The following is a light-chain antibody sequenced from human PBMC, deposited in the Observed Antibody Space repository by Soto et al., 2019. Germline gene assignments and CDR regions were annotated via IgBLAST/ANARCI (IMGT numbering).Light chain of an antibody. V-gene: IGLV2-11*01. CDR1: SSDVGNYNF. Sequence: ALTQPRSVSGSPGQSVTISCTGTSSDVGNYNFVSWYQHHPGKAPKLMIYDVDKRPSGVPDRFSGSKSGNTASLTISGLQAEYEADYYCCSYAGSYPFVFGTGTMVTVL. CDR2: DVD. J-gene: IGLJ1*01. CDR3: CSYAGSYPFV.